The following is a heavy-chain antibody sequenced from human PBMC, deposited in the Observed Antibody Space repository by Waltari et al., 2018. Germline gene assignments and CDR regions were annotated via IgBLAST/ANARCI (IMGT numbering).Heavy chain of an antibody. V-gene: IGHV3-30*04. CDR2: ISYDGSNK. CDR3: ARDRGAYSSGWYWDY. J-gene: IGHJ4*02. CDR1: GFTFSSYA. Sequence: QVQLVESGGGVVQPGRSLRLSCAASGFTFSSYAMHWVRPAPGKGLEWVAVISYDGSNKYYADSVKGRFTNSRDNSKNTLYLQMNSLRAEDTAVYYCARDRGAYSSGWYWDYWGQGTLVTVSS. D-gene: IGHD6-19*01.